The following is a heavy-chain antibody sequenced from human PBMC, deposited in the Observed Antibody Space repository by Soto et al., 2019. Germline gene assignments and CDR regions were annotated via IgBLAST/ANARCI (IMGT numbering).Heavy chain of an antibody. J-gene: IGHJ3*01. CDR1: GFFISGGNY. V-gene: IGHV4-38-2*01. CDR3: ARARWYDAFDV. Sequence: SETLSLTCAVSGFFISGGNYWGWIRKPPGKGLEWIGSIFHGGNTYYNPSLKSRVTVSVDMSKNQFSLKLNSVTAADTAVYYCARARWYDAFDVWGQGTVVTVSS. CDR2: IFHGGNT. D-gene: IGHD2-15*01.